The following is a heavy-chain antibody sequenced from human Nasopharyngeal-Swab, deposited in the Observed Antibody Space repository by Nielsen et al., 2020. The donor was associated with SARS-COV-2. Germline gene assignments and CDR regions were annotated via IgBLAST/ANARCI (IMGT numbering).Heavy chain of an antibody. CDR3: ARVLIGTPAYGSGTIDY. D-gene: IGHD3-10*01. CDR2: INHSGSP. Sequence: WIRQPPGKGLEWIGEINHSGSPNYNPSLKSRVTISVDTSKNQFSLKLSSVTAADTAVYYCARVLIGTPAYGSGTIDYWGQGTRVTVSS. V-gene: IGHV4-34*01. J-gene: IGHJ4*02.